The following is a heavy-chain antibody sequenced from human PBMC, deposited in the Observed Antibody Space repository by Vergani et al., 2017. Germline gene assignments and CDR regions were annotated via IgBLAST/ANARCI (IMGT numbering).Heavy chain of an antibody. J-gene: IGHJ3*02. D-gene: IGHD3-3*01. CDR3: AREELRFLEWLRTGYDAFEI. Sequence: EVQLVESGGGLVQPGGSLRLSCAASGFTFSRYSMNWVRQAPGTGLEWVSYISSSSSTIYYADSVKGRFTISRDNAKNSLYLQMNSLRAEDTAVYYCAREELRFLEWLRTGYDAFEIWGQGAMVTVSS. CDR2: ISSSSSTI. V-gene: IGHV3-48*01. CDR1: GFTFSRYS.